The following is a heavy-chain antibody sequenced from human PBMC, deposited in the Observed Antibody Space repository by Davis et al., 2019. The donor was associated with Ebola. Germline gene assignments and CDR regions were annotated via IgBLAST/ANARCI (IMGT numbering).Heavy chain of an antibody. CDR3: ARDESGFPFDI. D-gene: IGHD3-3*01. Sequence: ASVKVSCKASGGTFSSYAISWVRQAPGQGLEWMGWISAYNGNTNYAQKLQGRVTMTTDTSTSTAYMELRSLRSDDTAVYYCARDESGFPFDIWGQGTMVTVSS. V-gene: IGHV1-18*01. CDR2: ISAYNGNT. J-gene: IGHJ3*02. CDR1: GGTFSSYA.